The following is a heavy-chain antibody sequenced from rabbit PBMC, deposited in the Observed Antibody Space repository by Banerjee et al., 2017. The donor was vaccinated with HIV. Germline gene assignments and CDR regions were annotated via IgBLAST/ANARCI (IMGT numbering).Heavy chain of an antibody. J-gene: IGHJ4*01. V-gene: IGHV1S7*01. Sequence: HLKESGGGLVQPGGSLKLSCKASGFTLSSYYMNWVRQAPGKGLEWIGYIDPVFGITYYANWVNGRFSISRENAQITVFLQMTSLTAADTATYFCARDGAGGSYFALWGQGTLVTVS. CDR1: GFTLSSYY. CDR3: ARDGAGGSYFAL. D-gene: IGHD8-1*01. CDR2: IDPVFGIT.